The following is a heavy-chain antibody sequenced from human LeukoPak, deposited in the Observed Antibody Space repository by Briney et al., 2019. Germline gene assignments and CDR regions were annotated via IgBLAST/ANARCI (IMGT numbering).Heavy chain of an antibody. V-gene: IGHV4-4*09. CDR1: GGSISSYY. D-gene: IGHD6-6*01. J-gene: IGHJ6*03. CDR2: IYTSGST. Sequence: SETLSLTCTVSGGSISSYYWSWIRQPPGKGLEWIGHIYTSGSTNYNPSLKSRVTISVDTSKNQFSLKLSSVTAADTAVYYCASRGSSVAGYYYYMDVWGKGTTVTVSS. CDR3: ASRGSSVAGYYYYMDV.